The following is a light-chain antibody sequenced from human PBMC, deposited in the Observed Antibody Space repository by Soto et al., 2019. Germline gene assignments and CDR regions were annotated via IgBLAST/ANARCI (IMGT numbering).Light chain of an antibody. CDR3: QQSYSTPWT. CDR1: QSIGSY. J-gene: IGKJ1*01. CDR2: AAS. Sequence: DIQMTQSPSSLSASVGDRVTITCRASQSIGSYFNWYQQKRGKAPKLXIYAASALESGVPSRFSGSGAGTDFTLTISSLQPGDFATYYCQQSYSTPWTFGQGTKVDIK. V-gene: IGKV1-39*01.